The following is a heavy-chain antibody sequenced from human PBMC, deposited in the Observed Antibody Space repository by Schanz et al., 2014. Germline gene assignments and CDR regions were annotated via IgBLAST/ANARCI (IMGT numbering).Heavy chain of an antibody. Sequence: VQVVQSGGGLVKPGGSLRLSCAASGFTFSSYAMSWVRQAPGKGLEWVSSISSGGGSTYYADSVKGRFTISRDNSKSTLYLQMNSLRAEDTAVYYCAKDGPRGSGSYSADGGMDVWGQGTTVTVSS. D-gene: IGHD3-10*01. CDR2: ISSGGGST. CDR1: GFTFSSYA. V-gene: IGHV3-23*04. J-gene: IGHJ6*02. CDR3: AKDGPRGSGSYSADGGMDV.